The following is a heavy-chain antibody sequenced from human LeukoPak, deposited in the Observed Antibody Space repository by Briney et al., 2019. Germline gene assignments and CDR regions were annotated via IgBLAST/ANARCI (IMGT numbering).Heavy chain of an antibody. CDR1: GGTFSSYA. J-gene: IGHJ5*02. Sequence: ASVKVSCKASGGTFSSYAISWVRQAPGQGLEWMGRIIPILGIANYAQKFQGRVTITADKSTSTAYMELSSLRSEDTAVYYCAREGSITMVRGVDNWFDPWGQGTLVTVSS. CDR3: AREGSITMVRGVDNWFDP. D-gene: IGHD3-10*01. V-gene: IGHV1-69*04. CDR2: IIPILGIA.